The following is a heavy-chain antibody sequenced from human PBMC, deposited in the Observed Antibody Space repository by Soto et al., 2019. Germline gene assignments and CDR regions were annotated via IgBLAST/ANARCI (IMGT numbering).Heavy chain of an antibody. Sequence: HPGGSLRLSCAASGFTFSSYDMHWVRQATGKGLEWVSAIGTAGDTYYPGSVKGRFTISRENAKNSLYLQMNSPRAGDTAVYYCARGGPMVRGDNAPHYYYYGMDVWGQGTTVTVSS. CDR2: IGTAGDT. CDR3: ARGGPMVRGDNAPHYYYYGMDV. D-gene: IGHD3-10*01. CDR1: GFTFSSYD. J-gene: IGHJ6*02. V-gene: IGHV3-13*01.